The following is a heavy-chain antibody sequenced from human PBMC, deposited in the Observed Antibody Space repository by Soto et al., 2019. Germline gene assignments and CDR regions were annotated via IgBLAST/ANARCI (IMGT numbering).Heavy chain of an antibody. V-gene: IGHV4-30-2*01. CDR1: GGSISSGGYA. D-gene: IGHD6-13*01. J-gene: IGHJ4*02. CDR2: IYHSGNT. Sequence: QLQLQESGSGLVEPSPTLSLTCAVSGGSISSGGYAWSWIRQPPGKGLEWTGYIYHSGNTHYSQALKGRVIISLDRSKNQFSLKLTSVTAADTAVYYCARAGSGYSTSWYYVEQGGQGILVTVSS. CDR3: ARAGSGYSTSWYYVEQ.